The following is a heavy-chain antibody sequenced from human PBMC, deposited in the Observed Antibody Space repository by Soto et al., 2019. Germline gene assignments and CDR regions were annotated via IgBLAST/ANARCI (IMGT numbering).Heavy chain of an antibody. J-gene: IGHJ4*02. CDR2: IYTGGGT. CDR1: GLPVSTNP. Sequence: SRILYCAASGLPVSTNPMSWVRQAPGKGLEWVSVIYTGGGTHYADSVKGRFTISRDNSKNTVNLQMNSLRHEETAVYYCARDGSGHWGQGTRVTVYS. V-gene: IGHV3-66*01. CDR3: ARDGSGH.